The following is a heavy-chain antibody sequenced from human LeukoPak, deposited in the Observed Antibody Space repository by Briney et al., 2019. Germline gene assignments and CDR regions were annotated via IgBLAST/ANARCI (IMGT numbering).Heavy chain of an antibody. D-gene: IGHD2-15*01. Sequence: SVKVSCKASGGTFSSYAISWVRQAPGQGLEWMGRIIPILGIANYAQKFQGRVTITADKSTSTAYMELSSLRSEDTAVYYCARATRDYCSGGSCQYRYFDLWGRGTLVTVSS. J-gene: IGHJ2*01. CDR3: ARATRDYCSGGSCQYRYFDL. CDR1: GGTFSSYA. CDR2: IIPILGIA. V-gene: IGHV1-69*04.